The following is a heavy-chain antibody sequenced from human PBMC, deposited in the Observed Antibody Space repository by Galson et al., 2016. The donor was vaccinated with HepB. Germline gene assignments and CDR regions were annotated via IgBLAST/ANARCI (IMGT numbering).Heavy chain of an antibody. D-gene: IGHD3-9*01. J-gene: IGHJ4*02. Sequence: QSGAEVKKPGESLRISCKGSGYRFTSYWISWVRQMPGKGLEWLGKIDPSDSHTNYSPAFQGHVTFSVDKSISTAYLQWSSLKASDTAMYYCARMSYDVLTGYYTLGPYKLDHWGQGTLVTVSS. V-gene: IGHV5-10-1*01. CDR3: ARMSYDVLTGYYTLGPYKLDH. CDR1: GYRFTSYW. CDR2: IDPSDSHT.